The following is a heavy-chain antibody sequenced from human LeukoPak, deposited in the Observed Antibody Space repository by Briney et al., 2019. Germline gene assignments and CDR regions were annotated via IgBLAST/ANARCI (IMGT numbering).Heavy chain of an antibody. CDR1: GFTFSSYW. CDR2: IKQDGSEK. D-gene: IGHD6-19*01. J-gene: IGHJ4*02. CDR3: ARVFAWGIAVAGTNFDY. V-gene: IGHV3-7*01. Sequence: GGSLRLSCAASGFTFSSYWMSWVRQAPGKGLEWVANIKQDGSEKYYVDSVKGRFTISRDNAKNSLYLQMNSLRAEDTAVYYCARVFAWGIAVAGTNFDYWGQGTLVTVSS.